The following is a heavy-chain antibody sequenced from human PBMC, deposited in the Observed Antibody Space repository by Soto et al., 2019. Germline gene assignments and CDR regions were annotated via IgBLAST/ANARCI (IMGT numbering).Heavy chain of an antibody. CDR2: ISTYNSNE. V-gene: IGHV1-18*01. D-gene: IGHD2-15*01. CDR1: GYSFMRYG. Sequence: QVQLVQSGGEEKKPGASVKVSCKASGYSFMRYGISWVRQAPGQGLEWMGWISTYNSNEKYAQKFQGRVTLTIDTSTNTAYMELRSLTPDDTAVYYCAREGYCSSGSCALYSHDFLGMDFWGQGTTVTVSS. CDR3: AREGYCSSGSCALYSHDFLGMDF. J-gene: IGHJ6*02.